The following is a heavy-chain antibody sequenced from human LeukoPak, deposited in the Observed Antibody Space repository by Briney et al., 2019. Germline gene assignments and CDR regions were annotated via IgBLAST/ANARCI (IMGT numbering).Heavy chain of an antibody. V-gene: IGHV1-2*02. CDR3: ARDLSAAARAQFDP. J-gene: IGHJ5*02. CDR2: INPNSGGT. D-gene: IGHD6-13*01. Sequence: GASVKVSCKASGFTFTDYYLHWVRQAPGQGLEWMGWINPNSGGTNYAQKFQGRVTMTRDTSISTAYMELSRLRSDDTAVYYCARDLSAAARAQFDPWGQGTLVTVSS. CDR1: GFTFTDYY.